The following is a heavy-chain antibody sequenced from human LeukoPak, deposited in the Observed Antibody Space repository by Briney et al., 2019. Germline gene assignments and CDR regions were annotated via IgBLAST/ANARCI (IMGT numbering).Heavy chain of an antibody. CDR1: GYTLTELS. V-gene: IGHV1-24*01. CDR2: FDPEDGET. J-gene: IGHJ5*02. CDR3: ATAPRHYGSGSYNWFDP. D-gene: IGHD3-10*01. Sequence: ASVKVSCKVSGYTLTELSMHWVRQAPGKGLEWMGGFDPEDGETIYAQKFQGRVTMTEDTSTDTAYMELSSLRSEDTAVYYCATAPRHYGSGSYNWFDPWGQGTLVTVSS.